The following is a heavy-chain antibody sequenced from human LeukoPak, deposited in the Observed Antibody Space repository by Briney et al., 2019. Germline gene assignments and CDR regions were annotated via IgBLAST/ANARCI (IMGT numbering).Heavy chain of an antibody. D-gene: IGHD5-18*01. Sequence: ASVKVSCKASGYTFTSYHIHWVRQAPGQGLEWMGIINPGGGSTGYAQRFQGRVTMTRDTSTSTVYMELSSLRSEDTAVYYCARGLIQNGFWGQGTLVTVSS. CDR1: GYTFTSYH. CDR3: ARGLIQNGF. CDR2: INPGGGST. J-gene: IGHJ4*02. V-gene: IGHV1-46*01.